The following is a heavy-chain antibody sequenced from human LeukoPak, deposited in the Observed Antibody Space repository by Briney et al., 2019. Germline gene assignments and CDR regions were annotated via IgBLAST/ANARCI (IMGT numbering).Heavy chain of an antibody. CDR3: VKGYCSGGSCYGRFDP. D-gene: IGHD2-15*01. CDR2: IYTSGST. J-gene: IGHJ5*02. V-gene: IGHV4-4*07. CDR1: GGSISSYY. Sequence: SGTLSLTCTVSGGSISSYYWSWIRQPAGKGLEWIGRIYTSGSTNYNPSLKSRVTMSVDTSKNQFSLKLSSVTAADTAVYYCVKGYCSGGSCYGRFDPWGQGTLVTVSS.